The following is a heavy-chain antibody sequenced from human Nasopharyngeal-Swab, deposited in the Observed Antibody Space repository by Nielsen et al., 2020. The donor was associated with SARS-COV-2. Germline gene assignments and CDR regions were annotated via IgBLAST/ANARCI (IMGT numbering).Heavy chain of an antibody. CDR3: ARAFPRGIIIRDYYYGMDV. Sequence: GSLRLSCTVSGGSISSYYWSWIRQPPGKGLEWIGYIYYSGSTNYNPSLKSRVTISVDTSKNQFSLKLSSVTAADTAVYYCARAFPRGIIIRDYYYGMDVWGQGTTVTVSS. CDR1: GGSISSYY. J-gene: IGHJ6*02. V-gene: IGHV4-59*08. D-gene: IGHD3-10*01. CDR2: IYYSGST.